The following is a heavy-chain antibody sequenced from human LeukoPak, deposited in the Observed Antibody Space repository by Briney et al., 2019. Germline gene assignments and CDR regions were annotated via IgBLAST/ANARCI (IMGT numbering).Heavy chain of an antibody. CDR2: IYSGGST. Sequence: GGSLRLSCAASGFTFSSYGMSWVRQAPGKGLEWVAIIYSGGSTFYYDSVKDRFTISKDNSKNTLYLQMNSLRAEDTAVYYCARGGSYLSAFDMGPRDNGHRLF. CDR1: GFTFSSYG. V-gene: IGHV3-53*01. D-gene: IGHD1-26*01. CDR3: ARGGSYLSAFD. J-gene: IGHJ3*02.